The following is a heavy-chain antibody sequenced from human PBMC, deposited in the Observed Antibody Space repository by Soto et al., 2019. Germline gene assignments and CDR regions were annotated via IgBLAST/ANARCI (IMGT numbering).Heavy chain of an antibody. J-gene: IGHJ5*02. V-gene: IGHV3-33*01. Sequence: LRLSCAASGFTFSSYGMHWVRQAPGKGLEWVAVIWYDGSNKYYADSVKGRFTISRDNSKNTLYLQMNSLRAEDTAVYYCARDPAPAKYYYGSGSSRNWFDPWGQGTLVTVSS. CDR3: ARDPAPAKYYYGSGSSRNWFDP. CDR1: GFTFSSYG. D-gene: IGHD3-10*01. CDR2: IWYDGSNK.